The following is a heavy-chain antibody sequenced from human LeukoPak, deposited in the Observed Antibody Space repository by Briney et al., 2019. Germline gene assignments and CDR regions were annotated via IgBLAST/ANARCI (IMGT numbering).Heavy chain of an antibody. D-gene: IGHD3-10*01. Sequence: GGSLRLSCAASGFTFSDYYMSWIRQAPGKGLEWVSYISSSGSTIYYADSVNGRFTISRDNAKNSLYLQMNSLRAEDTAVYYCARVRGSPLITMVRSSYYYYYMDVWGKGTTVTISS. CDR1: GFTFSDYY. CDR3: ARVRGSPLITMVRSSYYYYYMDV. V-gene: IGHV3-11*01. CDR2: ISSSGSTI. J-gene: IGHJ6*03.